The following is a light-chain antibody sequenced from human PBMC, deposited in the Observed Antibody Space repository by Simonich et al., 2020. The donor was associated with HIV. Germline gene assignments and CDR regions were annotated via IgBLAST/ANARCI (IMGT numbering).Light chain of an antibody. V-gene: IGLV2-14*03. Sequence: QSALTQPASVSGSPGQSITISCTGTSSDVGGYNYVSWYQQHPGKVPKLMIYDVSNRPSGVSNRFSGSKSGNTASLTISVLQAEDEADYYCSSYTSSSTLLFGGGTKVTVL. CDR1: SSDVGGYNY. J-gene: IGLJ2*01. CDR2: DVS. CDR3: SSYTSSSTLL.